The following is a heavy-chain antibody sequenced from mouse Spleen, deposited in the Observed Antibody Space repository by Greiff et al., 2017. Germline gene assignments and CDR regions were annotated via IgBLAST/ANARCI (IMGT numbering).Heavy chain of an antibody. CDR2: ISYDGSN. V-gene: IGHV3-6*01. J-gene: IGHJ1*03. Sequence: EVKLMESGPGLVKPSQSLSLTCSVTGYSITSGYYWNWIRQFPGNKLEWMGYISYDGSNNYNPSLKNRISITRDTSKNQFFLKLNSVTTEDTATYYCASPIYYGNPNWYFDVWGTGTTVTVSS. CDR3: ASPIYYGNPNWYFDV. CDR1: GYSITSGYY. D-gene: IGHD2-1*01.